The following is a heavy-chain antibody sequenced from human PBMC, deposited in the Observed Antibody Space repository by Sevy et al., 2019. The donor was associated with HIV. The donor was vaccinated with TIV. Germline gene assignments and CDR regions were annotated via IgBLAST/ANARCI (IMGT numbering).Heavy chain of an antibody. V-gene: IGHV3-49*03. CDR2: MRSKAYGETT. Sequence: GGSLRLSCTASGFTLGDYAMSWFRQAPGKGLQWVGFMRSKAYGETTENAASVKGRFTISRDDSKNIAYLQMNSLKTEDTAVYYCTRDDYYGSGTYYWSDYWGQGTLVTVSS. CDR3: TRDDYYGSGTYYWSDY. J-gene: IGHJ4*02. CDR1: GFTLGDYA. D-gene: IGHD3-10*01.